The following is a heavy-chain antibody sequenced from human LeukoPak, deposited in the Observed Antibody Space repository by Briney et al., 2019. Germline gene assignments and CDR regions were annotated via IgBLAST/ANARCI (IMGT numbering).Heavy chain of an antibody. Sequence: GGSLRLSCAASGFTFSSYVMHWVRQAPGKGLEWVAIISYDGSNEYYADSVKGRFTISRDNSKNTLYLQMNSLRAEDTAVYYCARVGTAMVTIVAPYYMDVWGKGTTVTVSS. CDR3: ARVGTAMVTIVAPYYMDV. D-gene: IGHD5-18*01. J-gene: IGHJ6*03. CDR2: ISYDGSNE. CDR1: GFTFSSYV. V-gene: IGHV3-30*04.